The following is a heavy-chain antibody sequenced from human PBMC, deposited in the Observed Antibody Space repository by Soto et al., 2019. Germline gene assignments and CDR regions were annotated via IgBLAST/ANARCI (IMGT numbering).Heavy chain of an antibody. J-gene: IGHJ3*02. V-gene: IGHV4-31*03. CDR2: IYYSGST. D-gene: IGHD3-22*01. CDR1: GGSISSGGYY. CDR3: ARDRYYYDQSDAFDI. Sequence: SETLSLTCTVSGGSISSGGYYWSWIRQHPGKGLEWIGYIYYSGSTYYNPSLKSRVTISVDTSKNQFSLKLSSVTAADTAVYYCARDRYYYDQSDAFDIWGQGTMVTVSS.